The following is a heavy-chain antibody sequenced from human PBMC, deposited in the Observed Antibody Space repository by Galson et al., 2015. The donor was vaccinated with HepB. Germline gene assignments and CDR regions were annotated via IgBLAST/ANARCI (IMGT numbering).Heavy chain of an antibody. CDR3: ARLTGFVAVAGDNSVRPESDY. CDR1: GYSFTSYW. J-gene: IGHJ4*02. CDR2: IDPSDSYT. D-gene: IGHD6-19*01. V-gene: IGHV5-10-1*01. Sequence: QSGAEVKKPGESLRISCKGSGYSFTSYWISWVRQMPGKGLEWMGRIDPSDSYTNYSPSFQGHVTISADKSISTAYLQWSSLKASDTAMYYCARLTGFVAVAGDNSVRPESDYWGQGTLVTVSS.